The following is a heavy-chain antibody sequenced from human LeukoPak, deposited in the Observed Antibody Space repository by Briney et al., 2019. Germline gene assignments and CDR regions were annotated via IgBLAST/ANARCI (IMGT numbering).Heavy chain of an antibody. CDR1: GGSISSYY. CDR2: IYYSGST. CDR3: ARESGIAAAGSIGY. D-gene: IGHD6-13*01. V-gene: IGHV4-59*12. Sequence: SETLSLTCTVSGGSISSYYWSWIRQPPGKGLEWIGYIYYSGSTNYNPSLKSRVTMSVDTSKNQFSLKLSSVTAADTAVYYCARESGIAAAGSIGYWGQGTLVTVSS. J-gene: IGHJ4*02.